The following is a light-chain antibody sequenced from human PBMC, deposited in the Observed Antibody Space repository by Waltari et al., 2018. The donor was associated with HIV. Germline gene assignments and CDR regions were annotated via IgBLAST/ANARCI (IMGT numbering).Light chain of an antibody. CDR1: TSNIATNI. V-gene: IGLV1-44*01. CDR2: SNN. J-gene: IGLJ2*01. Sequence: QSLLTQPPSPSVTPALYVTISCSGKTSNIATNIVNWYQQFPGAAPKLLIYSNNKRPSGVPARFSGSKSGTSASLAISGLQSEEEADYFCAAWDDTLNGLFGGGTKLTVL. CDR3: AAWDDTLNGL.